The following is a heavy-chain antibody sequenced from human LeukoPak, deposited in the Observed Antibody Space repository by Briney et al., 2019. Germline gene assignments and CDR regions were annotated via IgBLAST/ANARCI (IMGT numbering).Heavy chain of an antibody. CDR3: ARGERRDGYNCGYYYYYMDV. D-gene: IGHD5-24*01. Sequence: SVKVSCKASGGTFSSYAISWVRQAPGQGLEWMGGIIPIFGTANYAQKFQGRVTITADESTSTAYMELSSLRSEDTAVYYCARGERRDGYNCGYYYYYMDVWGKGTTVTVSS. J-gene: IGHJ6*03. V-gene: IGHV1-69*13. CDR1: GGTFSSYA. CDR2: IIPIFGTA.